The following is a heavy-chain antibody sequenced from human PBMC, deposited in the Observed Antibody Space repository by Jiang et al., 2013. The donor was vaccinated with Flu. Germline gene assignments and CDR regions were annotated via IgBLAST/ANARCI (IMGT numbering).Heavy chain of an antibody. D-gene: IGHD3-10*01. V-gene: IGHV4-39*06. CDR1: GGSISSSSYY. J-gene: IGHJ3*02. CDR2: IYYSGST. CDR3: ASLGITMVRGVSDAFDI. Sequence: GLVKPSETLSLTCTVSGGSISSSSYYWGWIRQPPGKGLEWIGSIYYSGSTNYNPSLKSRVTISVDTSKNQFPLKLSSVTAADTAVYYCASLGITMVRGVSDAFDIWGQGTMVTVSS.